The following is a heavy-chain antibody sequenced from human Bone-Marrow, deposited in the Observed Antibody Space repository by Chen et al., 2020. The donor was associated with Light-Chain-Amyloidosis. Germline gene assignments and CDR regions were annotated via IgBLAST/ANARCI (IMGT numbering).Heavy chain of an antibody. Sequence: EVHLEQSGPDVKKPGESLKISCTGSGYTFPNYWIGWVRQMPGKGLEWMGVIYSDDFDARYSPSFEGQVTISADKSITTAYLQWRSLKASDTAMYYCARRRDGYNFDYWGQGTLVTVSS. CDR2: IYSDDFDA. CDR1: GYTFPNYW. V-gene: IGHV5-51*01. J-gene: IGHJ4*02. D-gene: IGHD5-12*01. CDR3: ARRRDGYNFDY.